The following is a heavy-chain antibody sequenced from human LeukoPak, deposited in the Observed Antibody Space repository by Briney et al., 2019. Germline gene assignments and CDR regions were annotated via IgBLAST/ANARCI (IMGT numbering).Heavy chain of an antibody. CDR3: ARGTLYSGWSYYFDY. D-gene: IGHD6-19*01. J-gene: IGHJ4*02. CDR2: ISSSGRTV. V-gene: IGHV3-48*03. Sequence: TGGSLRLSCAASGFTFSSYEMNWVRQAPGKGLEWVSYISSSGRTVYYADSLKGRFTISRDNAKNSLYLQMNSLRAEDTAVYYCARGTLYSGWSYYFDYWGQGSQVTVSS. CDR1: GFTFSSYE.